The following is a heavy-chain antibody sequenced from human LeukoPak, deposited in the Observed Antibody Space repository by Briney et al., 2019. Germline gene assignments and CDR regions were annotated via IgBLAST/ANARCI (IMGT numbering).Heavy chain of an antibody. V-gene: IGHV3-53*01. D-gene: IGHD3-22*01. Sequence: GGSLRLSCAASGFTVSNNYMSWVRQAPGKGLEWVSVIHSGGSTYYADSVKGRFTISRDNSKNTLYLQMSSLRAEDTAVYYCARGPGNYDSSGYSAFDIWGQGTMVTVSS. CDR1: GFTVSNNY. CDR2: IHSGGST. CDR3: ARGPGNYDSSGYSAFDI. J-gene: IGHJ3*02.